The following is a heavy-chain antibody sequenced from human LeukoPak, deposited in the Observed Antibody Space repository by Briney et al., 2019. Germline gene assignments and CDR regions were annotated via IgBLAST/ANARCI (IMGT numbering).Heavy chain of an antibody. CDR3: ARRRITMVRGVIKPSDNWFDP. D-gene: IGHD3-10*01. CDR2: INHSGST. V-gene: IGHV4-34*01. Sequence: PSETLSLTCAVYGGSFSGYYWSWIRQPPGKGLEWIGEINHSGSTNYNPSLKSRVTISVDTSKNQFSLKLSSVTAADTAVYYCARRRITMVRGVIKPSDNWFDPWGQGTLVTVSS. J-gene: IGHJ5*02. CDR1: GGSFSGYY.